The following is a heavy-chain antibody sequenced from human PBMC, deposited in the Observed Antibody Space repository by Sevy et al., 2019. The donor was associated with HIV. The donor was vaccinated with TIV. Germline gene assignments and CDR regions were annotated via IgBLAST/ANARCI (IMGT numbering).Heavy chain of an antibody. J-gene: IGHJ6*02. CDR2: INGDGSNP. CDR3: AREGVDFWSGPVDFYYGMDV. D-gene: IGHD3-3*01. CDR1: GFTFSRYW. Sequence: GGSLRLSCAASGFTFSRYWMHGVRQAPGKGLVWVSRINGDGSNPIYADSVKGRFTISRDNAKNTVFLQMHSLRAEDTAVYYCAREGVDFWSGPVDFYYGMDVWGQGTTVTVSS. V-gene: IGHV3-74*01.